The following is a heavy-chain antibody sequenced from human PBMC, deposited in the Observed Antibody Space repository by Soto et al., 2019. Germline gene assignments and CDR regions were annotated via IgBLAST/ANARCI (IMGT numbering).Heavy chain of an antibody. Sequence: EVQLVESGGGLVRPGGSLRLSCAASGFTFSNYSMNWVRQAPGKGLEWVSSITKTSRYIYYADSVKGRFTISRDNAKTSLFLLMHSLRVEDTAVYYCATDLYKWGYFGAFDIWGQGTVVTVSS. CDR1: GFTFSNYS. J-gene: IGHJ3*02. D-gene: IGHD7-27*01. CDR3: ATDLYKWGYFGAFDI. V-gene: IGHV3-21*02. CDR2: ITKTSRYI.